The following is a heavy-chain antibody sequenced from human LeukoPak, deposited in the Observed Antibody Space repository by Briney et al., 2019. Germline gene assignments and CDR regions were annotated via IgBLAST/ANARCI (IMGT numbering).Heavy chain of an antibody. D-gene: IGHD3-22*01. CDR1: GGSISSSDYY. CDR3: ARHLLYDSDGYIVYYFDY. CDR2: IYYGGST. Sequence: SETLSLTCTFSGGSISSSDYYWGWIRQPPGKGLEWIGSIYYGGSTYYNPSLKSRVTISINTSKNQFSLKLISVTAADTALYYCARHLLYDSDGYIVYYFDYWGQGTLVTVSS. V-gene: IGHV4-39*01. J-gene: IGHJ4*02.